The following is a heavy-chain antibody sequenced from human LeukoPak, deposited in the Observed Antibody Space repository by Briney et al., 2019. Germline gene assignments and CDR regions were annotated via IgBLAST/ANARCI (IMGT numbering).Heavy chain of an antibody. V-gene: IGHV3-23*01. J-gene: IGHJ4*02. Sequence: WVSAISGSGGSTYYADSVKGRFTISRDNSKNTLYLQMNSLRAEDTAVYYCASRDYGDYFDYWGQGTLVTVSS. CDR2: ISGSGGST. D-gene: IGHD4-17*01. CDR3: ASRDYGDYFDY.